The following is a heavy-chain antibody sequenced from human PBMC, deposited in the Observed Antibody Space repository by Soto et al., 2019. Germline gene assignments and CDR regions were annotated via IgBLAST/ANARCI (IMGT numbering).Heavy chain of an antibody. D-gene: IGHD6-13*01. CDR1: GYTFTHYY. J-gene: IGHJ4*02. CDR2: INPASGST. V-gene: IGHV1-46*01. Sequence: QVQLVQSGAEVKKPGASVKLSCRTSGYTFTHYYIHWVRQAPGQGLEWLAIINPASGSTNYAQDFQGRVTLTMDTSTTTVYVELSDLRAEDTASFYCARDLAAGDHWGQGTLVTVSS. CDR3: ARDLAAGDH.